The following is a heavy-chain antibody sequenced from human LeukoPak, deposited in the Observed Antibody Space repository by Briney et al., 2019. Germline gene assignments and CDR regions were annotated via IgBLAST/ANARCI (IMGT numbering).Heavy chain of an antibody. J-gene: IGHJ4*02. D-gene: IGHD4-23*01. CDR3: ARVSMVYGCNAPFDY. Sequence: PGGSLRLSCEASGFTFSVYFMSWIRQSPGKGLEWVSYMSGSSSHTNHADSVKGRFTIYRDNAKHSLYLQMNSLRAEDTAVYYCARVSMVYGCNAPFDYWGQGTLVTVSS. CDR1: GFTFSVYF. CDR2: MSGSSSHT. V-gene: IGHV3-11*06.